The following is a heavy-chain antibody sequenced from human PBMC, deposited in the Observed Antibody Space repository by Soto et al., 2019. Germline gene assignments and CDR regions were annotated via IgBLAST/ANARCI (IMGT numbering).Heavy chain of an antibody. CDR3: AKDGEGLLWFGELFWFDP. CDR1: GFTFSSYA. Sequence: PGGSLRLSCAASGFTFSSYAMSWVRQAPGMGLEWVSVISGSGGSTYYADSVKGRFTISRDNSKNTLYLQMNSLRAEDTAVYYCAKDGEGLLWFGELFWFDPWGQGTLVTVSS. V-gene: IGHV3-23*01. D-gene: IGHD3-10*01. CDR2: ISGSGGST. J-gene: IGHJ5*02.